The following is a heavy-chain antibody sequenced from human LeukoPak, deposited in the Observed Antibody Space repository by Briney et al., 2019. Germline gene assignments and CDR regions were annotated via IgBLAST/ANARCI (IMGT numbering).Heavy chain of an antibody. V-gene: IGHV3-64*01. Sequence: GGSLRLSCAASGFTFSSYAMHWVRQAPGKGLEYVSAISSNGVSTYYANSVKGRFTISRDNSKNTLYLQMGSLGAEDMAVYYCARDLSGSYLSTPSFDYWGQGTLVTVSS. J-gene: IGHJ4*02. CDR2: ISSNGVST. D-gene: IGHD1-26*01. CDR3: ARDLSGSYLSTPSFDY. CDR1: GFTFSSYA.